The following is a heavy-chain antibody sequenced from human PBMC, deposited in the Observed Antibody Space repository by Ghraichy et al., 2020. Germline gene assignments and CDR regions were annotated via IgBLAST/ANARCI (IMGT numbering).Heavy chain of an antibody. D-gene: IGHD5-18*01. CDR1: GFTFSSYA. CDR3: AKVMGIQLWLWSGRVRVFDY. Sequence: GGSLRLSCAASGFTFSSYAMSWVRQAPGKGLEWVSAISGSGGSTYYADSVKGRFTISRDNSKNTLYLQMNSLRAEDTAVYYCAKVMGIQLWLWSGRVRVFDYWGQGTLVTVSS. J-gene: IGHJ4*02. V-gene: IGHV3-23*01. CDR2: ISGSGGST.